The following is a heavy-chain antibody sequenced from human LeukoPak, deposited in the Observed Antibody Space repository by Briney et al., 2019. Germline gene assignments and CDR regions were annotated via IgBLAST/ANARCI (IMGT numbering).Heavy chain of an antibody. J-gene: IGHJ4*02. CDR1: GGSFSGYY. D-gene: IGHD5-24*01. CDR3: AIPRDRYNRYFDY. CDR2: INHSGST. V-gene: IGHV4-34*01. Sequence: SETLSPTCAVYGGSFSGYYWSWIRQPPGKGLEWIEEINHSGSTNYNPSLKSRVTISVDTSKNQFSLKLSSVTAADTAVYYCAIPRDRYNRYFDYWGQGTLVTVSS.